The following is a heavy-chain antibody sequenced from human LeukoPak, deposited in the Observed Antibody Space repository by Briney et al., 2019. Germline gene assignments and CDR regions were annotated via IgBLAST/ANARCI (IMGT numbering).Heavy chain of an antibody. V-gene: IGHV3-30*02. CDR1: GFTFSSYG. Sequence: GGSLRLSCAASGFTFSSYGMHWVRQAPGKGLEWVAFIRYDGSNKYYADSVKGRFTISRDNSKNTLYLQMNSLRAEDTAVYYCAKDLPYSSGWHPQNDYWGQGTLVTVSS. D-gene: IGHD6-19*01. J-gene: IGHJ4*02. CDR2: IRYDGSNK. CDR3: AKDLPYSSGWHPQNDY.